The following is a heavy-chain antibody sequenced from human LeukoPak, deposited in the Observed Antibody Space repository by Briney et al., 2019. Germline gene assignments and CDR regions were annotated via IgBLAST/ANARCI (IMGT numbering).Heavy chain of an antibody. D-gene: IGHD4-11*01. Sequence: PGGSLRLSCAASGFTFSTYWMSWARQAPGKGLEWVANIKQEESEKYYMDSVKGRFTISRDNAKNSLSLQMSSLRADDTAVYYCARVGRDSKYGYFDFWGQGTLVTVSS. V-gene: IGHV3-7*01. CDR2: IKQEESEK. CDR1: GFTFSTYW. J-gene: IGHJ4*02. CDR3: ARVGRDSKYGYFDF.